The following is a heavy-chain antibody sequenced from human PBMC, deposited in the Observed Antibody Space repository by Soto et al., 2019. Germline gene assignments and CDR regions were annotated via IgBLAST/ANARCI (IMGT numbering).Heavy chain of an antibody. Sequence: TGGSLRLSCAASGFTFSSYAMSWVRQAPGKGLEWVSAISGSGGSTYYADSVKGRFTISRDNSKNTLYLQMNSLRAEDTAVYYCARDMVSSGWGHYCYYGMDVWGQGTTVTVSS. CDR1: GFTFSSYA. V-gene: IGHV3-23*01. CDR2: ISGSGGST. CDR3: ARDMVSSGWGHYCYYGMDV. D-gene: IGHD6-19*01. J-gene: IGHJ6*02.